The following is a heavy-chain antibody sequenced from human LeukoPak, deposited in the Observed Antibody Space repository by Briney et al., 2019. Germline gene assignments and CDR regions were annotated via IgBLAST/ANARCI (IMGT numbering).Heavy chain of an antibody. J-gene: IGHJ4*02. V-gene: IGHV1-8*01. Sequence: ASVKVSCKASGYTFTSYDFNWVRQATGQRPEWMGWMSPNSGDTGYAQKFQDRVTMTRNTSISTAYMELSSLRSDDTAVYYCARDNSLDYYDSSGYPFDYWGQGTLVTVSS. CDR1: GYTFTSYD. D-gene: IGHD3-22*01. CDR2: MSPNSGDT. CDR3: ARDNSLDYYDSSGYPFDY.